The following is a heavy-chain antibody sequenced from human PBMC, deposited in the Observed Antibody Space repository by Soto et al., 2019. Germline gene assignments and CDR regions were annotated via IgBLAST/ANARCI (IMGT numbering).Heavy chain of an antibody. Sequence: SETLSLTCTVSGGSISSSSYYWGWIRQPPGKGLEWIGSIYYSGSTYYNPSLKSRVTISVDTSKNQFSLKLSSVTAADTAVYYCARRQYGDPFDYWGQGTLVTVSS. CDR1: GGSISSSSYY. D-gene: IGHD4-17*01. CDR3: ARRQYGDPFDY. CDR2: IYYSGST. J-gene: IGHJ4*02. V-gene: IGHV4-39*01.